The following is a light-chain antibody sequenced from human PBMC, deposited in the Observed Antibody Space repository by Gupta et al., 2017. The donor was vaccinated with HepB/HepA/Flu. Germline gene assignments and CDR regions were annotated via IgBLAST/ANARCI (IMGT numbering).Light chain of an antibody. J-gene: IGLJ2*01. CDR1: SSNIGAGYD. Sequence: VLTQPPPASRAPGPRVTIPCTRSSSNIGAGYDVHWYQRFPGRAPKVLTYGNTNRPSGVPDRFSGSKSGTAASLAISGLQAEDEADYYCQSYDSSLRVVFGGGTKVTVL. CDR3: QSYDSSLRVV. CDR2: GNT. V-gene: IGLV1-40*01.